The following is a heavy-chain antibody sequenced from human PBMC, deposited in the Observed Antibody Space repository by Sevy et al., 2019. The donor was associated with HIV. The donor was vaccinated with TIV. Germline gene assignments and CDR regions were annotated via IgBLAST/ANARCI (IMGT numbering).Heavy chain of an antibody. CDR2: IYYSGST. D-gene: IGHD6-13*01. CDR1: GGSISNYY. J-gene: IGHJ4*02. CDR3: ARERQLVLDY. V-gene: IGHV4-59*01. Sequence: SETLSFTCTVSGGSISNYYWSWIRQPPGKGLEWIGYIYYSGSTNYNPSLKSRVTISVDTSKNQFSLKLSSVTAADTAVYYCARERQLVLDYWGQGTLVTVSS.